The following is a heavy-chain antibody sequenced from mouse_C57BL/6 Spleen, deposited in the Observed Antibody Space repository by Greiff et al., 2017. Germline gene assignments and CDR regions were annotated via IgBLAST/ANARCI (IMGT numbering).Heavy chain of an antibody. Sequence: QVQLQQSGAELVKPGASVKISCKASGYTFTDSYINWVKQRPGQGLEGIGKIGPGSGSTYYNEKFKGKATLTADKSSSTAYMQLSSLTSEDSAVYFCARRTGLWGQGTTLTVSS. J-gene: IGHJ2*01. V-gene: IGHV1-77*01. CDR2: IGPGSGST. CDR3: ARRTGL. CDR1: GYTFTDSY.